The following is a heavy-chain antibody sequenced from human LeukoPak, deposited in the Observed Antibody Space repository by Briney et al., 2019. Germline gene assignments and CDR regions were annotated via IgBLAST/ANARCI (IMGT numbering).Heavy chain of an antibody. J-gene: IGHJ3*02. CDR3: AREYNYYDSSGWDAFEI. CDR1: GGPISTYY. CDR2: IYYSGST. V-gene: IGHV4-59*01. D-gene: IGHD3-22*01. Sequence: SETLSLTCTVSGGPISTYYWNWIGQPPGKGLEWIGYIYYSGSTNYKPSLTGRVTISVDTSKNQFPLKLSSVTAADTAVYYCAREYNYYDSSGWDAFEIWGQGTMVTVSS.